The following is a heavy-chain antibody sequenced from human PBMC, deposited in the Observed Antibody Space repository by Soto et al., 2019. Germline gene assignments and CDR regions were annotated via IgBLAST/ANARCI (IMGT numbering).Heavy chain of an antibody. D-gene: IGHD3-16*01. CDR1: GFTFSTYA. Sequence: EVQLLESGGDLVQPGGSLGLSCAASGFTFSTYAMSWVRQAPGNGLEWVSGISGRGGSTYYADSVKGRFTISRDNSKNXLXXQMNSLRAEDTAVYFGAKCVMTTLGGVVSDWYFDLWGRGTLVTVSS. CDR2: ISGRGGST. J-gene: IGHJ2*01. CDR3: AKCVMTTLGGVVSDWYFDL. V-gene: IGHV3-23*01.